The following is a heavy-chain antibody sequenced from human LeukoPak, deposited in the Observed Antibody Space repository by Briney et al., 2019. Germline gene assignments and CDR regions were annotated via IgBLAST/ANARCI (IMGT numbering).Heavy chain of an antibody. Sequence: SETLSLTCTVSGYSISSGYYWGWIRQPPGKGLEWIGSIYHSGSTYYNPSLKSRVTISVDTSKNQFSLKLSSVTAADTAVYYCARDNDYGGNSNYWGQGTLVTVPS. CDR1: GYSISSGYY. J-gene: IGHJ4*02. V-gene: IGHV4-38-2*02. D-gene: IGHD4-23*01. CDR3: ARDNDYGGNSNY. CDR2: IYHSGST.